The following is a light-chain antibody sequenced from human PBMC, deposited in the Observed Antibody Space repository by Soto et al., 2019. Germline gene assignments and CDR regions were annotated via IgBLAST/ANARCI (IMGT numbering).Light chain of an antibody. CDR2: TNN. CDR1: SSNIGSNT. V-gene: IGLV1-44*01. CDR3: SSWDDSLNGWV. J-gene: IGLJ3*02. Sequence: QSVLTQPPSASGTPGQRVTISCSGRSSNIGSNTVNWYQQLPGRAPKLLIHTNNQRPSGVPDRFSGSKSGTSASLAITGLQSEDETDYYCSSWDDSLNGWVFGGGTKLTVL.